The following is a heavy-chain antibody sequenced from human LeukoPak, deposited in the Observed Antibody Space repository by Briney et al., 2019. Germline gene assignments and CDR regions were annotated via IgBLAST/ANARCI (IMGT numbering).Heavy chain of an antibody. D-gene: IGHD3-22*01. CDR2: ISSSSSYI. V-gene: IGHV3-21*01. Sequence: PGGSLRLSCAASGFTFSSYSMNWVRQAPGKGLEWVSSISSSSSYIYYADSVKGRFTISRDNAKNSLYLQMNSLRAEDTAVYYCARGVYYDSSGYDSPDYWGQGTLVTVSS. J-gene: IGHJ4*02. CDR1: GFTFSSYS. CDR3: ARGVYYDSSGYDSPDY.